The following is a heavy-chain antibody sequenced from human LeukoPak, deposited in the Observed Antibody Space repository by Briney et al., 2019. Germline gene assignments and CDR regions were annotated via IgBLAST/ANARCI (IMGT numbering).Heavy chain of an antibody. CDR2: IYYSGST. V-gene: IGHV4-59*11. CDR3: AKAADYDYKDAFDI. J-gene: IGHJ3*02. D-gene: IGHD5-12*01. Sequence: SETLSLTCTVSGGSISSHYWSWIRQPPGKGLEWIGCIYYSGSTNYNPSLKSRVTIPVDTSKNQFSLKLSSVTAADTAVYYCAKAADYDYKDAFDIWGQGTMVTVSS. CDR1: GGSISSHY.